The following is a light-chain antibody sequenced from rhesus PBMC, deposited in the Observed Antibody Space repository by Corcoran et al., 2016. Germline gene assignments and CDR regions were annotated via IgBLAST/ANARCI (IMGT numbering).Light chain of an antibody. CDR3: QKHNSYPLT. CDR2: AAS. J-gene: IGKJ3*01. Sequence: DIQMTQSPSSLSASVGDRVTITCRASQGIRSYLAWYQQKPGKAPKLLIYAASTLQSGVPSRFSGNGSRTDFTLTISNLQPVYFSTYYCQKHNSYPLTFGPGTKLAIK. CDR1: QGIRSY. V-gene: IGKV1-25*01.